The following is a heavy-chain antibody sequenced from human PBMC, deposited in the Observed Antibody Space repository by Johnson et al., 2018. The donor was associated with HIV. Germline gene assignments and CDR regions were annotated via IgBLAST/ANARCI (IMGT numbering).Heavy chain of an antibody. J-gene: IGHJ3*02. CDR3: VKVQDEWFRALGAFDI. CDR2: ISGSGGST. Sequence: MLLVESGGGVVRPGGSLRLSCAASGFTFDDYGMSWVRQAPGKGLEWVSAISGSGGSTYYADSVKGRFTISRENAKNTLYLQMNTLRAEDTAVYYCVKVQDEWFRALGAFDIWGQGTMVTVSS. V-gene: IGHV3-23*04. D-gene: IGHD3-10*01. CDR1: GFTFDDYG.